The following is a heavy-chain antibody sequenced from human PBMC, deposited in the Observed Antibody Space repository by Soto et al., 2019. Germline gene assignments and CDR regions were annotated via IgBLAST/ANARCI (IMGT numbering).Heavy chain of an antibody. CDR3: ARNYGSGSYYYYYYYGMDV. D-gene: IGHD3-10*01. J-gene: IGHJ6*02. V-gene: IGHV4-59*01. Sequence: SETLSLTCAVYGGSFSGYYWSWIRQPPGKGLEWIGYIYYSGSTNYNPSLKSRVTISVDTSKNQFSLKLSSVTAADTAVYYCARNYGSGSYYYYYYYGMDVWGQGTTVTVSS. CDR2: IYYSGST. CDR1: GGSFSGYY.